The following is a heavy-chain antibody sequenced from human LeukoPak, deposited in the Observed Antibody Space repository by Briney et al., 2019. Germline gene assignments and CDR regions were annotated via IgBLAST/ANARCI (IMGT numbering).Heavy chain of an antibody. CDR1: GDSISNYY. V-gene: IGHV4-59*08. J-gene: IGHJ4*02. D-gene: IGHD1-26*01. Sequence: KASEALSLTCTVSGDSISNYYWSWIRQPPGKGLEWIGYIYYSGSTNYNPSLKSRVTISVDTSKNQFSLKLSSVTAADTAVYYCARLRVGLGGGLTFLDYWGQGTLVTVSS. CDR2: IYYSGST. CDR3: ARLRVGLGGGLTFLDY.